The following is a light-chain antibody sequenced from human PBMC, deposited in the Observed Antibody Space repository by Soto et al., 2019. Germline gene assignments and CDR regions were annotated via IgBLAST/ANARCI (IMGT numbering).Light chain of an antibody. V-gene: IGKV3D-15*01. CDR3: QRYNNWPLT. J-gene: IGKJ4*01. Sequence: EIVLTQSPGTLSLAPGAGATLSCRASQSVKSSYLAWYQQKPGQAPRLLIFGTSNRATGIPDRFRVGGSGTEFTLTINSLQSEDFAVYYCQRYNNWPLTFGGGTKVDI. CDR2: GTS. CDR1: QSVKSSY.